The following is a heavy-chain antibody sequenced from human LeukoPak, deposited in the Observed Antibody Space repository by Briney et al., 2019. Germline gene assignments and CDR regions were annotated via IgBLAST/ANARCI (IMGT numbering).Heavy chain of an antibody. V-gene: IGHV3-23*01. Sequence: GGSLRLSCAASGFTLSNNAMSWVRQAPGKGLEWVSTIGGGGDGTYYAESVKGRFTISRDNSKNTVYLQMHSLRVGDTAVYYCAKGVRGVIWGQGTRVTFCS. D-gene: IGHD3-10*01. J-gene: IGHJ3*02. CDR3: AKGVRGVI. CDR1: GFTLSNNA. CDR2: IGGGGDGT.